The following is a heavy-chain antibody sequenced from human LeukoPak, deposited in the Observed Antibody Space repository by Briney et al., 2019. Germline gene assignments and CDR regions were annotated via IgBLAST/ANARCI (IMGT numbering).Heavy chain of an antibody. CDR2: INPNSGGT. CDR1: GYTFTGYY. CDR3: ARDRVHGYYYDSSGYSVYAFDI. Sequence: ASVKVSCKASGYTFTGYYMHWVRQAPGQGLEWMGRINPNSGGTNYAQKFQGRVTMTRDTSISTAYMELSRLRSDDTAMYYCARDRVHGYYYDSSGYSVYAFDIWGQGTMVTVSS. J-gene: IGHJ3*02. V-gene: IGHV1-2*06. D-gene: IGHD3-22*01.